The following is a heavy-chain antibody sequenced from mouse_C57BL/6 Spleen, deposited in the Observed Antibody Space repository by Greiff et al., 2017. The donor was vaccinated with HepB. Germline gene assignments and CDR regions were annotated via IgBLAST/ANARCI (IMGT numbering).Heavy chain of an antibody. J-gene: IGHJ2*01. D-gene: IGHD3-2*02. Sequence: QVQLQQSGAELVRPGTSVKVSCKASGYAFTNYLIEWVKQRPGQGLEWIGVINPGSGGTNYNEKFKGKATLTADKSSSTAYMQLSSLTSEDSAVYFCARGQLRLRGFDYWGQGTTLTVSS. CDR3: ARGQLRLRGFDY. CDR2: INPGSGGT. CDR1: GYAFTNYL. V-gene: IGHV1-54*01.